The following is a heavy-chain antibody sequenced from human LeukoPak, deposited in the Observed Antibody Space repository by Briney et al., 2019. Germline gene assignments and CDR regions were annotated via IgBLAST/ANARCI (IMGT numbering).Heavy chain of an antibody. CDR1: GGSISSGGYS. D-gene: IGHD3-3*01. CDR2: IYHSGST. CDR3: ARYYDFWSGSHLYNWFDP. Sequence: SETLSLTCAVPGGSISSGGYSWSWIRQPPGKGLEWIGYIYHSGSTYYNPSLKSRVTISVDRSKNQFSLKLSSVTAADTAVYYCARYYDFWSGSHLYNWFDPWGQGTLVTVSS. V-gene: IGHV4-30-2*01. J-gene: IGHJ5*02.